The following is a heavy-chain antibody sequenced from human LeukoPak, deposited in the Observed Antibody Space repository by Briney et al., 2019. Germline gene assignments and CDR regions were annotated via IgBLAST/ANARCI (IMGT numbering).Heavy chain of an antibody. CDR1: GYTFTSYG. J-gene: IGHJ4*02. CDR2: TSAYNGNT. D-gene: IGHD3-9*01. Sequence: GASVKVSCKASGYTFTSYGISWVRQAPGQGLEWMGWTSAYNGNTNYAQKLQGRVTMTTDTSTSTAYMELRSLRSDDTAVYYCARDYYDILAGDFDYWGQGTLVTVSS. V-gene: IGHV1-18*04. CDR3: ARDYYDILAGDFDY.